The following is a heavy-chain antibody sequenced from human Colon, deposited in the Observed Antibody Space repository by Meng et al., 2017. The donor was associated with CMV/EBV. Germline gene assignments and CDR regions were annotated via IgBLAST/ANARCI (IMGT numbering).Heavy chain of an antibody. CDR1: GFNFYSHA. D-gene: IGHD6-19*01. CDR2: STGSGGSP. Sequence: GGSLRLSCAASGFNFYSHAMSWVRQAPGKGLEWVAASTGSGGSPRYADSVEGRFTISRDISKNILYLQMNDHRVEDTAVYYCVKAAGVFDYWGQGALVTVSS. J-gene: IGHJ4*02. CDR3: VKAAGVFDY. V-gene: IGHV3-23*01.